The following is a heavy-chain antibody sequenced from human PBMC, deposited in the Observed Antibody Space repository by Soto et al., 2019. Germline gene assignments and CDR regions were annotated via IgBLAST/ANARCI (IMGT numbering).Heavy chain of an antibody. J-gene: IGHJ6*03. D-gene: IGHD5-18*01. V-gene: IGHV3-11*01. CDR3: ARVALQLWLRYYYYYMDV. CDR2: ISSSGSTI. Sequence: QVQLVESGGGLVKPGGSVRLSCAASGFTFSDYYKSWIRQAPGKGLEWVSYISSSGSTIYYADSVKGRFTISRDNAKNSLYLQMNSLRAEDTAVYYCARVALQLWLRYYYYYMDVWGKGTTVTVSS. CDR1: GFTFSDYY.